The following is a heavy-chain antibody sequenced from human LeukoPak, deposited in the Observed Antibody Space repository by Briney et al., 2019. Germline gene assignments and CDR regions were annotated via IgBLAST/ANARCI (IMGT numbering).Heavy chain of an antibody. CDR2: ISWNSGSI. Sequence: GGSLRLSCAASGFTFDDYAMHWVRHAPGKGLEWVSGISWNSGSIVYADSVKGRFTISRDNAKNSLYLQMNSLRAEDTALYYCAKAPYYYGSGSYLGYWGQGTLVTVSS. CDR3: AKAPYYYGSGSYLGY. D-gene: IGHD3-10*01. V-gene: IGHV3-9*01. CDR1: GFTFDDYA. J-gene: IGHJ4*02.